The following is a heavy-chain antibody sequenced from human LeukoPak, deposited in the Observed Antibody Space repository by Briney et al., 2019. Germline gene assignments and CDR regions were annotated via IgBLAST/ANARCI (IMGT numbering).Heavy chain of an antibody. J-gene: IGHJ4*02. CDR2: ITSSSSTM. V-gene: IGHV3-48*03. CDR3: ARGPSVGSGWSPDY. D-gene: IGHD6-19*01. CDR1: GFTFRNYE. Sequence: PGGSLRLSCAASGFTFRNYEMNWVRQAPGKGLEWVSYITSSSSTMYYADSVKGRFTISRDNAKNSLYLQMNSLRAEDTAVYYCARGPSVGSGWSPDYWGQGTLVTVSS.